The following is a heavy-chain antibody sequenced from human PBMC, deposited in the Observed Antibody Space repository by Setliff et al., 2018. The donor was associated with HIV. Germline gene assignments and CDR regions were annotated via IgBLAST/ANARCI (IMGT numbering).Heavy chain of an antibody. J-gene: IGHJ4*02. CDR1: SYSISSGYY. CDR3: AAWGPRYSYAPYFFDS. Sequence: PSETLSLTCGVSSYSISSGYYWAWIRQPPGKGLEWIGSIYHSGTTFYNPSLKSRVTISVDASRNQFSLRLSSVTAADTAVYYCAAWGPRYSYAPYFFDSWGQGTLVTVSS. V-gene: IGHV4-38-2*01. D-gene: IGHD5-18*01. CDR2: IYHSGTT.